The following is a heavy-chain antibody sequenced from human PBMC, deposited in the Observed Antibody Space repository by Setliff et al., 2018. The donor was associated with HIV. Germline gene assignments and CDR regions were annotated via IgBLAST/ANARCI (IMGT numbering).Heavy chain of an antibody. CDR2: IGTAGDT. V-gene: IGHV3-13*01. D-gene: IGHD1-26*01. J-gene: IGHJ3*02. Sequence: GGSLRLSCAASGFTFSSYDMHWVRQATGEGLEWVSAIGTAGDTYYPGSVKGRFTISRENAKNSLYLQMNSLRAGDTAVYYCARSYSGSYRRPYHDAFDIWGQGTMVTVSS. CDR1: GFTFSSYD. CDR3: ARSYSGSYRRPYHDAFDI.